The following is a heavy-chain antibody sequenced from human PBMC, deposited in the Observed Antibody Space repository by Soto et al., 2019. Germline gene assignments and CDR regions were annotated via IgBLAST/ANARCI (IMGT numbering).Heavy chain of an antibody. CDR1: GFTFSSYA. CDR2: IGGRGDRT. Sequence: GWSLRLSCAASGFTFSSYAMSWVRQAPGKGLEWVSAIGGRGDRTYYTDPVKGRFTNSRDNSRNTVYLQMNSLRVEDTTVYYCWNVVSKDSVGWAHFDSWGQGTLGTVP. CDR3: WNVVSKDSVGWAHFDS. D-gene: IGHD2-15*01. V-gene: IGHV3-23*01. J-gene: IGHJ4*02.